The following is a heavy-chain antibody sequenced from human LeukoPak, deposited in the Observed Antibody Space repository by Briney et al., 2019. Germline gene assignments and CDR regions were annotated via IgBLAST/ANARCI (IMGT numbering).Heavy chain of an antibody. CDR2: VIPIFGTA. J-gene: IGHJ5*02. V-gene: IGHV1-69*01. CDR1: GGTFSSSA. CDR3: ARVKPAYCGGDCYWYNWFDP. D-gene: IGHD2-21*02. Sequence: ASVKVSCKASGGTFSSSAISWGRQGPGQGPELMGGVIPIFGTANYAQKFQGRVTITADESTSTAYMELSSQRSEDTAVYYCARVKPAYCGGDCYWYNWFDPWGQGTLVTVSS.